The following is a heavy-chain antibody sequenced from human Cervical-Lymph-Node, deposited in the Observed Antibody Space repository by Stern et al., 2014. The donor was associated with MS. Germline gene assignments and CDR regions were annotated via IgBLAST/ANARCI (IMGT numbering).Heavy chain of an antibody. V-gene: IGHV3-30*01. D-gene: IGHD2-21*01. CDR1: GFTFGNYA. CDR2: ISFDGSNK. Sequence: QVQLVQSGGGVVQPGRSLRLSCAASGFTFGNYAMHWVRQAPGKGLEWVAAISFDGSNKYYADSVQGRFTISRDNSKNTLYLLMNSLRVEDTAVYYCARDTSRFCGGDYWGQGTQVTVPS. J-gene: IGHJ4*02. CDR3: ARDTSRFCGGDY.